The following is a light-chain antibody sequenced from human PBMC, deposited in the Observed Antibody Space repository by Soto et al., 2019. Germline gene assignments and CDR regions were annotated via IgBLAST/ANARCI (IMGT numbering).Light chain of an antibody. CDR1: QGISRW. CDR3: QQSNSKSWT. V-gene: IGKV1-5*01. CDR2: EAS. J-gene: IGKJ1*01. Sequence: DIQMTQSPSTLSASVGDRVTITCRASQGISRWLAWYQQKPGRAPKRLIYEASILESGVPSRFSGSGSGTEFTLTISSLLPSDFATYYCQQSNSKSWTFGQGTRVEIK.